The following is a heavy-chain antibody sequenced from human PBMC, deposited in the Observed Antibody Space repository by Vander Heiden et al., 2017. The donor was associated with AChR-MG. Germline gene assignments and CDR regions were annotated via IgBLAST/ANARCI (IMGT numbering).Heavy chain of an antibody. Sequence: QVQLPQWGAGLLKPSETLSLTCGVSGGSSSSHYWTWLRQTPGKGLEWIGEINHTGSTNRNPSLESRVTLSIDTSKKQFSLKLSSVTAADTAVYFCARRGYYDGTSYYYYWGQGTLVTVSS. CDR3: ARRGYYDGTSYYYY. D-gene: IGHD3-22*01. V-gene: IGHV4-34*01. J-gene: IGHJ4*02. CDR2: INHTGST. CDR1: GGSSSSHY.